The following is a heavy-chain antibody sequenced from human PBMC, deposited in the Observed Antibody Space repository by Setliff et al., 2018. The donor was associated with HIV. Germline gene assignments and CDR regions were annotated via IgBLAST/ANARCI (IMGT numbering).Heavy chain of an antibody. CDR1: GGSISSGGYY. CDR2: IYSSGTT. CDR3: ARCITSVGTRWFDP. Sequence: SETLSLTCTVSGGSISSGGYYWNWIRQYPVKGLEWIRHIYSSGTTNHNPSLKNQVTISVDTATNQFSLKLRSVTAADTAVYYCARCITSVGTRWFDPWGQGTLVTVSS. J-gene: IGHJ5*02. V-gene: IGHV4-61*09.